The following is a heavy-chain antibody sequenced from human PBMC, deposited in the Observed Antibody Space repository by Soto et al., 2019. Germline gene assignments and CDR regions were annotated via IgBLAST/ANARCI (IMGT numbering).Heavy chain of an antibody. D-gene: IGHD2-2*01. V-gene: IGHV4-59*01. Sequence: SETLSLTCTVSGGSISSYYWSWIRQPPGKGLEWIGYIYYSGSTNYNPSLKSRVTISVDTSKNQFSLKLSSVTAADTAVYYCASTVPGYYCSSTSCPPPHYYYYGMDVWGQGTTVTVSS. CDR3: ASTVPGYYCSSTSCPPPHYYYYGMDV. J-gene: IGHJ6*02. CDR2: IYYSGST. CDR1: GGSISSYY.